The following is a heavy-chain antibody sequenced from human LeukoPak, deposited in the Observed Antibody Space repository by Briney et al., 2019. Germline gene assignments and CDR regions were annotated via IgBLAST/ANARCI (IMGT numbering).Heavy chain of an antibody. CDR1: GGSISSYY. V-gene: IGHV4-4*07. CDR3: ARDGDYHYFDY. D-gene: IGHD4-17*01. J-gene: IGHJ4*02. Sequence: LETLSLTCTVSGGSISSYYCSWIRQPAGKGLEWIGRIYTSGSINYNPSLKSRVTMSVDTSKNHFSLKLSSVTAADTAVYYCARDGDYHYFDYWGQGTLVTVSS. CDR2: IYTSGSI.